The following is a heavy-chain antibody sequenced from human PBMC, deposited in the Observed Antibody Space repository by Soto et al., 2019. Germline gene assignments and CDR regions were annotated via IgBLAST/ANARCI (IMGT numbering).Heavy chain of an antibody. V-gene: IGHV5-10-1*01. Sequence: PGESLKISCKGSGYSFTTYWISWVRRMPGKGLECMGRIDPTDSYTKYSPSFQGHVTISVDKSLSTAYLQWSSLKASDTAMYYCARSSFDYFYGMDVWGQGTTVTVSS. J-gene: IGHJ6*02. D-gene: IGHD3-10*01. CDR1: GYSFTTYW. CDR3: ARSSFDYFYGMDV. CDR2: IDPTDSYT.